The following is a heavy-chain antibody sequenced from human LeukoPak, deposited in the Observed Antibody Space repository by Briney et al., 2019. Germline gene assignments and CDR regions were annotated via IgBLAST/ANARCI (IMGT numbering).Heavy chain of an antibody. Sequence: SDTLSLTCTVSDGSMRSHYWSWIRQPPGKGLEWIAYIYYTGSASYNPSLKSRVSISVDTPKNQFSLKPNSVTAADTAVYYCARGFIFDFWGQGTHVAVSS. D-gene: IGHD3-10*01. CDR3: ARGFIFDF. V-gene: IGHV4-59*11. CDR2: IYYTGSA. CDR1: DGSMRSHY. J-gene: IGHJ4*02.